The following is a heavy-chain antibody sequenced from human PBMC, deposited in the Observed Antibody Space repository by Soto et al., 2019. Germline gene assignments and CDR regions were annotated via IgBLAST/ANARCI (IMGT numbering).Heavy chain of an antibody. CDR3: ARDLWVEPELYYYGMDV. V-gene: IGHV4-30-4*01. CDR2: IFYSGTT. CDR1: GDSISSADYY. J-gene: IGHJ6*02. D-gene: IGHD1-1*01. Sequence: SETLSLTCTVTGDSISSADYYWSWIRQTPGKGLEWIGHIFYSGTTYYNPSLKSRLTISVDTSKNHFSLRLTSVTAADTAVYYCARDLWVEPELYYYGMDVWGQGTTVTVSS.